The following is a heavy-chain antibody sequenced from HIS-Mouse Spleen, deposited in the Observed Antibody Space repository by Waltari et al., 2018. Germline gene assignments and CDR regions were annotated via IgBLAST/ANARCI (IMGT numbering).Heavy chain of an antibody. Sequence: QLQLQESGPGLVKPSETLSLTCTVSGGSISSSSYYWGWIRQPPGKGLAWLGRIYYSGVTYYNPSRMDRVTISVNTSKTQSSLKLSSVPAADTAVYYCAREIPYSSSWYDWYFDLWGRGTLVTVSS. J-gene: IGHJ2*01. CDR1: GGSISSSSYY. D-gene: IGHD6-13*01. CDR2: IYYSGVT. V-gene: IGHV4-39*07. CDR3: AREIPYSSSWYDWYFDL.